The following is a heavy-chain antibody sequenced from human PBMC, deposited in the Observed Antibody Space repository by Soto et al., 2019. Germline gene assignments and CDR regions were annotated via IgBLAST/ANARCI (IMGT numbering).Heavy chain of an antibody. CDR3: ARGSSSWYNY. V-gene: IGHV4-30-2*01. J-gene: IGHJ4*02. Sequence: QLQLQESGSGLVKPSQTLSLTCAVSGGSISSGGYSWSWIRQPPGKGLEWIGYIYHSGSTYYNPSLKXXVXIXDDRSKNQFSLKLSSVTAADTAGYYCARGSSSWYNYWGQGTLVTVSS. D-gene: IGHD6-13*01. CDR2: IYHSGST. CDR1: GGSISSGGYS.